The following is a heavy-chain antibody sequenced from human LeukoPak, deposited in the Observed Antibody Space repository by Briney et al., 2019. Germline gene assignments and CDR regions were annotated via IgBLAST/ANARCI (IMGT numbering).Heavy chain of an antibody. Sequence: ASVKVSCKASGYTFTSYGISWVRQAPGQGLERMGWISAYNGNTNYAQKLQGRVTMTTDTSTSTAYMELRSLRSDDTAVYYCARDRGPAATPYDFWSGYYHYYFDYWGQGTLVTVSS. D-gene: IGHD3-3*01. CDR1: GYTFTSYG. CDR2: ISAYNGNT. V-gene: IGHV1-18*01. CDR3: ARDRGPAATPYDFWSGYYHYYFDY. J-gene: IGHJ4*02.